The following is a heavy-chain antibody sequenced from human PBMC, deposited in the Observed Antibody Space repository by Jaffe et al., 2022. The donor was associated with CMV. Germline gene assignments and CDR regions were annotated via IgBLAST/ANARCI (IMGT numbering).Heavy chain of an antibody. CDR2: ISYDGSYK. Sequence: QVQLVESGGGVVQPGRSLRLSCTASGFILSSFAMHWARQTPGKGLEWVAKISYDGSYKYYADSVKGRFTISRDNSKNTLYLEMNSLRVEDAAVYYCAKDRGIYSIGYYYYYDMDVWGQGTTVTVSS. CDR1: GFILSSFA. V-gene: IGHV3-30*18. CDR3: AKDRGIYSIGYYYYYDMDV. D-gene: IGHD2-8*01. J-gene: IGHJ6*02.